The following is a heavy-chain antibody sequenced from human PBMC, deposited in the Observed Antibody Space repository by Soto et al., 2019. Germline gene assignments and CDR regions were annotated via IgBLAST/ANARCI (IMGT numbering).Heavy chain of an antibody. Sequence: RASVKVSCKASGYTFTVYYMHWVRQAPGQGLEWMGWINPNSGGTNYAQKFQGWVTMTRDTSISTAYMELSRLRSDDTAVYYCARDCGYGDYYFDYWGQGTLVTVSS. CDR1: GYTFTVYY. CDR3: ARDCGYGDYYFDY. J-gene: IGHJ4*02. CDR2: INPNSGGT. D-gene: IGHD4-17*01. V-gene: IGHV1-2*04.